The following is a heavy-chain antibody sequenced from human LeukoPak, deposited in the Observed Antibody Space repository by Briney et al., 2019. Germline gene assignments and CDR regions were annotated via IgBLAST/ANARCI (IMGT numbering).Heavy chain of an antibody. CDR1: GFNFNNYA. J-gene: IGHJ4*02. CDR3: AKGARKGDDYGGFFDY. CDR2: ISYDGSYK. Sequence: GGSLRLSCAASGFNFNNYAMHWVRQAPGKGLEWVAVISYDGSYKDYAASVKGRFTVSRDNSKSTLPLQMNSLRGEDTAVYYCAKGARKGDDYGGFFDYWGQGTLATVSS. V-gene: IGHV3-30*04. D-gene: IGHD4-23*01.